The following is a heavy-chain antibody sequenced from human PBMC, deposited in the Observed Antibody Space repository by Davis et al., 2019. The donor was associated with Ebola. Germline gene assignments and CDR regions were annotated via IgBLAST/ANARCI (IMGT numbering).Heavy chain of an antibody. CDR3: ARIRGIVGATDYYYGMDV. CDR1: GFSLSNARMG. V-gene: IGHV2-26*01. J-gene: IGHJ6*02. CDR2: IFSNDEK. Sequence: SGPTLVKPTETLTLTCTVSGFSLSNARMGVSWIRQPPGKALEWLAHIFSNDEKSYSTSLKSRLTISKDTSKSRVVLTMTNMDPVDTATYYCARIRGIVGATDYYYGMDVWGQGTTVTVSS. D-gene: IGHD1-26*01.